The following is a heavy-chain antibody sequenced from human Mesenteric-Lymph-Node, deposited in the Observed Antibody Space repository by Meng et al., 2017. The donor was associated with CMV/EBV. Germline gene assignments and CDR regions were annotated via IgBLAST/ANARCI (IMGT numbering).Heavy chain of an antibody. CDR1: AFTFTNSA. CDR3: ARVVHSSAWYPFDY. J-gene: IGHJ4*02. V-gene: IGHV3-21*06. CDR2: ITTSGGCT. D-gene: IGHD6-19*01. Sequence: GESLKISCAASAFTFTNSAMNWVRQAPGRGLEWVSLITTSGGCTYYADSVKGRFTVSRDNAKNSLYLHMNSLRVEDTALYYCARVVHSSAWYPFDYWGRGTLVTVSS.